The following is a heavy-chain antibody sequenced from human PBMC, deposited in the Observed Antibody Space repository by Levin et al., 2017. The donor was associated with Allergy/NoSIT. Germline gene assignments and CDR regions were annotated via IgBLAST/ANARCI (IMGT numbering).Heavy chain of an antibody. Sequence: KPSETLSLTCTVSGVSISDYFWSWVRESPGKGLEWIGHIYHSGTTNYNPSLRSRVTMSLDTSNNQFSLRLRSVTAADTAIYYCARDRVIVGKTNYYYAMDVWGHGTTVSVSS. J-gene: IGHJ6*02. CDR3: ARDRVIVGKTNYYYAMDV. CDR1: GVSISDYF. D-gene: IGHD1-26*01. V-gene: IGHV4-59*01. CDR2: IYHSGTT.